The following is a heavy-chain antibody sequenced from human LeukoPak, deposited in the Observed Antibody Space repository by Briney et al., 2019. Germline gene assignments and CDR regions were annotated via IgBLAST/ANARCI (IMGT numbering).Heavy chain of an antibody. V-gene: IGHV3-11*04. CDR2: ISSSGSTI. Sequence: PGGSPRLSCAASGFTFSDYYMSWIRQAPGKGLEWVSYISSSGSTIYYADSVKGRFTISRDNAKNSLYLQMNSLRAEDTAVYYCARSLEAGYSSSWYWGYWGQGTLVTVSS. CDR1: GFTFSDYY. CDR3: ARSLEAGYSSSWYWGY. D-gene: IGHD6-13*01. J-gene: IGHJ4*02.